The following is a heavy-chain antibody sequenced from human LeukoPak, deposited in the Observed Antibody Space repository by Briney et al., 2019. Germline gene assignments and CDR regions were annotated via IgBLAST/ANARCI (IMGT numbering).Heavy chain of an antibody. V-gene: IGHV3-23*01. J-gene: IGHJ6*03. Sequence: GGSLRLSCAASGFTFSSYAMSWVRQAPGKGLEWVSGISGSGDSTYYADSVKARFTISRDNSKNTLSLQMTSLRADDTAVYYCATRFGLDYYYYYMDVWGKGTTVTVSS. CDR3: ATRFGLDYYYYYMDV. CDR1: GFTFSSYA. CDR2: ISGSGDST. D-gene: IGHD3-10*01.